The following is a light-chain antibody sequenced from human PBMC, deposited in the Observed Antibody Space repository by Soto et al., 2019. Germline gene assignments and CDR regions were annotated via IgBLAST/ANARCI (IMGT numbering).Light chain of an antibody. Sequence: EIVLTQSPATLSLSPGERATLSCRASQSVDSYLAWYQQKPGRAHRLLIYGASSRATGIPDRFSGSGSGTDFTLTISRLEPEDFAMYYCQQYGYLVTFGGGTKVDIK. CDR3: QQYGYLVT. CDR2: GAS. J-gene: IGKJ4*01. V-gene: IGKV3-20*01. CDR1: QSVDSY.